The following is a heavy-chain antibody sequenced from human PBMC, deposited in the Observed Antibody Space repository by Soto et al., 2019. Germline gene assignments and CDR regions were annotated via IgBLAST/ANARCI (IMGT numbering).Heavy chain of an antibody. J-gene: IGHJ6*02. CDR2: ISSNGGST. V-gene: IGHV3-64D*06. D-gene: IGHD5-18*01. CDR1: GFTFSSYA. CDR3: VKGGREYSYGLYYYYGMDV. Sequence: PGGSLRLSCSASGFTFSSYAMHWVRQAPGKGLEYVSAISSNGGSTYYAGSVKGRFTISRDNSKNTLYLQMSSLRAEDTAVYYCVKGGREYSYGLYYYYGMDVWGQGTTVTVSS.